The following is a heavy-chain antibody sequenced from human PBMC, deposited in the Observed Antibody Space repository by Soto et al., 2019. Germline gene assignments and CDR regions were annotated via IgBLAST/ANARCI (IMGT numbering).Heavy chain of an antibody. Sequence: QVQLVQSGGEVKKPGASVTVSCKASGYTFINYHITWGRQAPGQGLEWMAWINTYNGMTDYAQRFQGRVTMTRDTSTSTAYMELRNLGSDETAVYFCAKAPRGEMATDWGQGTLVTVSS. CDR1: GYTFINYH. CDR2: INTYNGMT. CDR3: AKAPRGEMATD. D-gene: IGHD5-12*01. V-gene: IGHV1-18*01. J-gene: IGHJ4*02.